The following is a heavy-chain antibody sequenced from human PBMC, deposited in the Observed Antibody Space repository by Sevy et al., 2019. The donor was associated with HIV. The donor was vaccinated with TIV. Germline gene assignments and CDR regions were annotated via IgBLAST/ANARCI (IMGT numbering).Heavy chain of an antibody. CDR3: ASGYYDSSGLFYYGMDV. CDR2: IIPIFGTA. V-gene: IGHV1-69*13. Sequence: ASVKVSCKASGGTFSSYAISWVRQAPGQGLEWMGGIIPIFGTANYAQKFQGRVTITADESTSTAYMELSSLRSEDTAVYYCASGYYDSSGLFYYGMDVWGQRTTVTVSS. D-gene: IGHD3-22*01. CDR1: GGTFSSYA. J-gene: IGHJ6*02.